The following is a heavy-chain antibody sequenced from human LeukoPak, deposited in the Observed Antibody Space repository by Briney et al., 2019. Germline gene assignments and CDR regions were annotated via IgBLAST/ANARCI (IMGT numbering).Heavy chain of an antibody. CDR3: ARDDYGGNDYFDY. D-gene: IGHD4-23*01. CDR2: ISGSSDYI. Sequence: VGSLRLSCAASGFTFSSYSINWVRQAPGKGLEWVSSISGSSDYIYYAASVKGRFTTSRDNAKNSLYLQMNSLRAEDTAVYYCARDDYGGNDYFDYWGRETLVTVSS. J-gene: IGHJ4*02. V-gene: IGHV3-21*01. CDR1: GFTFSSYS.